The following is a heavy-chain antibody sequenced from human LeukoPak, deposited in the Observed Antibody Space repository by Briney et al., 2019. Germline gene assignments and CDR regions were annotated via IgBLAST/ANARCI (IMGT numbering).Heavy chain of an antibody. J-gene: IGHJ3*02. CDR1: GYTFTGYY. CDR3: ARGGRWLQLPDAFDI. CDR2: INPNSGGT. Sequence: GASVKVSCKASGYTFTGYYMHWVRQAPGQGLEWMGWINPNSGGTNYAQKFQGRVTMTRDTSISTAYMELSRLRSDDTAVYYCARGGRWLQLPDAFDIWGQGTMVTVSS. D-gene: IGHD5-24*01. V-gene: IGHV1-2*02.